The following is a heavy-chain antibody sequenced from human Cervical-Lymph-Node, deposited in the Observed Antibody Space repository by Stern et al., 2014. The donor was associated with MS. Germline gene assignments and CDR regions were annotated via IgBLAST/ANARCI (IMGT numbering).Heavy chain of an antibody. CDR1: GYSFTNYY. J-gene: IGHJ4*02. V-gene: IGHV1-46*03. CDR3: ARDGSIYGITIPHDY. D-gene: IGHD1/OR15-1a*01. Sequence: QVQLVQSGAEVRRPGASVKVSCKASGYSFTNYYMHWVRQAPGQGLAWMGTVNPSGGHTNFAPKFQGRLTMTRDTSTNTVYMELSSLRSDDTAVYFCARDGSIYGITIPHDYWGQGTLVTVSS. CDR2: VNPSGGHT.